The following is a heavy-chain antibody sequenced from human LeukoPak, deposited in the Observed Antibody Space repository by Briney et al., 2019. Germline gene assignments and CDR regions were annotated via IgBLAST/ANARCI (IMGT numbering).Heavy chain of an antibody. CDR3: ARRYQYYYDSSGYLHAFDI. J-gene: IGHJ3*02. V-gene: IGHV4-59*08. D-gene: IGHD3-22*01. CDR1: GGSISSYY. CDR2: IYYSGST. Sequence: SETLSLTCTVSGGSISSYYWSWIRQPPGKGLEGIGYIYYSGSTNYNPSLKSRVTISVDTSKNQFSLKLSSVTAADTAVYYCARRYQYYYDSSGYLHAFDIWGQGTMVTVSS.